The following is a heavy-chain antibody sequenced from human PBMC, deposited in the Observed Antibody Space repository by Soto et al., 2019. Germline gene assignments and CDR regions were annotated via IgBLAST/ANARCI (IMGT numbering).Heavy chain of an antibody. J-gene: IGHJ4*02. CDR3: ARGGTPIAY. V-gene: IGHV1-18*01. CDR2: ISAYNGNT. CDR1: GYTFTNFG. D-gene: IGHD3-16*01. Sequence: QVHLVQSGAEVKKPGASVKVSCTASGYTFTNFGISWVRQAPGQGLEWMGWISAYNGNTNYAQKFQGRVTMTTATSTSTAYMELRSLRSDATAVYYCARGGTPIAYWGQGTLVTVSS.